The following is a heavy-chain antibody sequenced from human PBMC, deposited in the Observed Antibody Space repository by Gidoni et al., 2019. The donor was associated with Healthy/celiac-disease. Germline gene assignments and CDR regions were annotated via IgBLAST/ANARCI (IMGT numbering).Heavy chain of an antibody. Sequence: EVQLVQSGAEVKKPGESLKISCKGSGYSFTSYWIGWVRQMPGKGLEWMGIIYPGDSDTRYSPSFQGQVTISADKSISTAYLQWSSLKASDTAMYYCARLGYYYDSSGYYSAAFDIWGQGTMVTVSS. CDR3: ARLGYYYDSSGYYSAAFDI. J-gene: IGHJ3*02. D-gene: IGHD3-22*01. CDR1: GYSFTSYW. V-gene: IGHV5-51*01. CDR2: IYPGDSDT.